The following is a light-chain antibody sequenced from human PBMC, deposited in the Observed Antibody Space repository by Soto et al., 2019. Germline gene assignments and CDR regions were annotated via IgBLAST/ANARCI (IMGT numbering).Light chain of an antibody. CDR2: SNN. CDR1: SSNIGSNT. Sequence: QSVLTKLPSSYGTPGQMVTISCTGSSSNIGSNTVNWYQQLPGTAPKLLIYSNNQRPSGVPDRFSGSKSGTSASLAISGLQSEDEADYYCAAWDDSLNGLYVFGTGNKVTVL. V-gene: IGLV1-44*01. J-gene: IGLJ1*01. CDR3: AAWDDSLNGLYV.